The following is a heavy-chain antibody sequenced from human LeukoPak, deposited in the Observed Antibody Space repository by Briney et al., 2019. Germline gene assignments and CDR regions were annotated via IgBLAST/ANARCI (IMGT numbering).Heavy chain of an antibody. D-gene: IGHD2-15*01. Sequence: GESLKISCKGSGYSFTSYWIGWVRQMPGKGLEWMGIIYPADSDIRYSPPFQGQVTISADKSISTAYLQWSSLKASDTAMYYCARQEYCSGGSCYTWFDPWGQGTLVIVSS. CDR3: ARQEYCSGGSCYTWFDP. V-gene: IGHV5-51*01. CDR2: IYPADSDI. CDR1: GYSFTSYW. J-gene: IGHJ5*02.